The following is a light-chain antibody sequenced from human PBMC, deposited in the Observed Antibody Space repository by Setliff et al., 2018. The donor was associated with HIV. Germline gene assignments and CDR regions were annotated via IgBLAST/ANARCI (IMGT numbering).Light chain of an antibody. CDR2: EVR. CDR1: SSDVGSYSY. CDR3: SSYAITNTLP. V-gene: IGLV2-14*01. Sequence: QSALTQPASVSGAPGQSISISCTGTSSDVGSYSYVSWYQQHPGKSPKLTIYEVRNRPSGVSNRFSGSKSGNTASLTISGLQAADEADYYYSSYAITNTLPFGTGTKVTVL. J-gene: IGLJ1*01.